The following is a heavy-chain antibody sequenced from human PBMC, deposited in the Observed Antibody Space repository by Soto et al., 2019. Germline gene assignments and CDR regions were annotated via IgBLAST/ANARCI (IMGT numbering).Heavy chain of an antibody. CDR3: AHTFSEPRMVRGVTASSSYYMDA. CDR1: GFSLITSGVG. V-gene: IGHV2-5*02. D-gene: IGHD3-10*01. Sequence: SGPTLVNPTQTLTLTFTFSGFSLITSGVGVGWIRQPPGKALEWLALIYWDDDKRYSPSLKSRLTITKDTSKNQVVLTMTNMDPVDTATYYCAHTFSEPRMVRGVTASSSYYMDARGNATTVTSP. CDR2: IYWDDDK. J-gene: IGHJ6*03.